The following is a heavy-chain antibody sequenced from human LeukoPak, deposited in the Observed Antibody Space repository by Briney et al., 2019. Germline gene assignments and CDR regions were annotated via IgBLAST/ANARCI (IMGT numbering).Heavy chain of an antibody. J-gene: IGHJ6*03. CDR1: GGTFSSYA. CDR3: ARGTIVVVPAASVYYYYYMDV. D-gene: IGHD2-2*01. V-gene: IGHV1-69*05. CDR2: IIPIFGTA. Sequence: SVEVSCKASGGTFSSYAISWVRQAPGQGLEWMGGIIPIFGTANYAQKFQGRVTITTDESTSTAYMELSSLRSEDTAVYYCARGTIVVVPAASVYYYYYMDVWGKGTTVTVSS.